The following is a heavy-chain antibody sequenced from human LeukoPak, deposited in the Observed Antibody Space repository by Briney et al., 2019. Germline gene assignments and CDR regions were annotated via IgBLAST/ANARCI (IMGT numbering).Heavy chain of an antibody. J-gene: IGHJ5*02. Sequence: PSETLSLTCTVSGGSISSSSYYWGWIRRPPGKGLEGIGSFYYSGSTYYNPSLKSRVTISVDTSKNQFSLKLSSVTAADTAVYYCARPRRGIAAAGSCCGGFDPWGQGTLVTVSS. CDR1: GGSISSSSYY. V-gene: IGHV4-39*01. CDR3: ARPRRGIAAAGSCCGGFDP. D-gene: IGHD6-13*01. CDR2: FYYSGST.